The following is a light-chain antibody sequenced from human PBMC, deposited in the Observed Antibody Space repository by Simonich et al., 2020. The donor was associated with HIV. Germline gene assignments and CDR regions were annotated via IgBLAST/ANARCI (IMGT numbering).Light chain of an antibody. V-gene: IGKV4-1*01. J-gene: IGKJ1*01. CDR1: QSILYSSNNKNH. CDR3: QQYYNTPQT. Sequence: DIVMTQSPDPLAVSLGERATINCKSSQSILYSSNNKNHLAWYQQKPGHPPRLLLYWASTRESGVPDRFSGSGAGTDFTLPISSLQAEDVAVYYCQQYYNTPQTFGQGTKVEIK. CDR2: WAS.